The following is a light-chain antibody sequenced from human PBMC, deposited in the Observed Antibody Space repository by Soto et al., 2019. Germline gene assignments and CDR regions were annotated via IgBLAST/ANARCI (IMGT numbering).Light chain of an antibody. V-gene: IGKV3D-20*02. CDR2: DAS. CDR1: QSVSSSY. Sequence: EIVMTQSPATLSVSPGERATLSCRASQSVSSSYLAWYQQKPVQAPRLLIYDASNRATGIPARFSGSGSGTDFTLTISSLEPEDFAVYYCKQRSYWPPATFGQGTRLEIK. CDR3: KQRSYWPPAT. J-gene: IGKJ5*01.